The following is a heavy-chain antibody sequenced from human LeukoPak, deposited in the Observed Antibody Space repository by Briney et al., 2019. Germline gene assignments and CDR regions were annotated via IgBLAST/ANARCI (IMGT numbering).Heavy chain of an antibody. CDR3: ARDPTAAGNGGDY. J-gene: IGHJ4*02. CDR2: INPNSGGT. Sequence: ASVKVSCKASGYTFTGYYMHWVRQAPGQGLEWMGWINPNSGGTNYAQKFQGRVTMTRDTSISTAYMELSRLRSDDTAVYYCARDPTAAGNGGDYWGQGTLVTVSS. V-gene: IGHV1-2*02. D-gene: IGHD6-13*01. CDR1: GYTFTGYY.